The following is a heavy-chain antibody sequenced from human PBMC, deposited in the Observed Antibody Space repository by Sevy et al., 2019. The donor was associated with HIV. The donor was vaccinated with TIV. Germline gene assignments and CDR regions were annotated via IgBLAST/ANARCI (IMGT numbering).Heavy chain of an antibody. Sequence: ASVKVSCKASGYTFTSYYMHWVRHAPGQGLEWMGIINRSGGSTSYAQKFQGRVTMTRDTSTGTVYMELSSLRSEDTAVHYSARDNKKVRGVHITGYYYYYMDVWGKGTTVTVSS. CDR3: ARDNKKVRGVHITGYYYYYMDV. CDR1: GYTFTSYY. CDR2: INRSGGST. V-gene: IGHV1-46*01. D-gene: IGHD3-10*01. J-gene: IGHJ6*03.